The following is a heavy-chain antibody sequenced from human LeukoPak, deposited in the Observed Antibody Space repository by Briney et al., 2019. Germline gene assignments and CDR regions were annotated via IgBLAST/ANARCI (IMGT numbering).Heavy chain of an antibody. CDR3: AKGAAAGGCDY. J-gene: IGHJ4*02. CDR1: GYTFRSYW. V-gene: IGHV5-10-1*01. CDR2: VDPSDSNT. Sequence: GESLKISCKGSGYTFRSYWISWVRQMPGKGLEWVGRVDPSDSNTNYGPAFQDHITISADKSKNTVYLQWSSLKASDTAMYFCAKGAAAGGCDYWGRGTLVTVSS. D-gene: IGHD6-25*01.